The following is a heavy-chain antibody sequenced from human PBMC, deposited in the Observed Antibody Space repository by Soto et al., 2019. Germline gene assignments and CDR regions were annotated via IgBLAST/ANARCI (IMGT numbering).Heavy chain of an antibody. Sequence: SETLSLTCAVYGGSFSGYYWSWIRQPPGKGLEWIGEINHSGSTNYNPSLKSRVTISVDTSKNQFSLKLSSVTAADTAVYYCARFSSAYYYGSGSYYRADYYYYGMDVWGQGTTVTVSS. J-gene: IGHJ6*02. D-gene: IGHD3-10*01. CDR3: ARFSSAYYYGSGSYYRADYYYYGMDV. V-gene: IGHV4-34*01. CDR1: GGSFSGYY. CDR2: INHSGST.